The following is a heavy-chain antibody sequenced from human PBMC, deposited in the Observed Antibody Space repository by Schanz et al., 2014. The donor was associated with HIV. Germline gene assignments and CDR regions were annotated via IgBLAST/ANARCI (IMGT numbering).Heavy chain of an antibody. CDR1: TFTFNNYD. J-gene: IGHJ6*02. V-gene: IGHV3-23*01. CDR2: ISGNGGST. CDR3: TKEVPPDV. D-gene: IGHD1-1*01. Sequence: EVQLLESGGGLVQPGGSLRLSCAASTFTFNNYDMGFFLQAPGKGLELVSGISGNGGSTYHADSVKGRFTISRDNSKNTLYLQMNSLRAEDTAVYYCTKEVPPDVGRQGNTVTVSS.